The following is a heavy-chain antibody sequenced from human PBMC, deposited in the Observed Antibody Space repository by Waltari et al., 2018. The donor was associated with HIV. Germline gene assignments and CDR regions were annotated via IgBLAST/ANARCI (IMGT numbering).Heavy chain of an antibody. J-gene: IGHJ5*02. CDR3: ARDRSSGYYPWFDP. CDR1: GFIFKNDG. V-gene: IGHV3-33*01. CDR2: IWYDGSNK. D-gene: IGHD3-22*01. Sequence: QVQLVESGGGVVQPGRSLRVSCAASGFIFKNDGRHWVRRTWGRQAPGKGLEWVAVIWYDGSNKYYADSVKGRFTISRDNSKHTLYLQMDSLRAEDTAVYYCARDRSSGYYPWFDPWGQGTLVTVSS.